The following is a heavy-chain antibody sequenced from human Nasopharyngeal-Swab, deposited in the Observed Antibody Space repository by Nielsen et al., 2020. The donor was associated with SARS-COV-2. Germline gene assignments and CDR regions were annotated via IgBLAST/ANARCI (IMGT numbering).Heavy chain of an antibody. CDR3: ARGGWTQLWSPEEFDY. J-gene: IGHJ4*02. Sequence: GESLKISCTGSGFNFGEYAMSWFRQAPGTGLQWVSFIRSKPYGGTPEYAASVQGRFSISRDDSKSIVYLQMDSLKTEDTGVYYCARGGWTQLWSPEEFDYWGQGLLVTVSS. D-gene: IGHD5-18*01. CDR2: IRSKPYGGTP. CDR1: GFNFGEYA. V-gene: IGHV3-49*03.